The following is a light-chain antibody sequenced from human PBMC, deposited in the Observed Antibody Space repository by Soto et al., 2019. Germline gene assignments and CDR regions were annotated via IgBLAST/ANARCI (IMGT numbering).Light chain of an antibody. CDR2: VAS. CDR3: QQANSFPWT. CDR1: QDISSW. J-gene: IGKJ1*01. Sequence: DIQMTQSPSSVSASVGDRVTITCRASQDISSWLAWYQQKPGKAPKVLIYVASSLQSGVPSRFSGSGSGTDFTLTINSLQPEDFATYYCQQANSFPWTFGQGTKVDIK. V-gene: IGKV1-12*01.